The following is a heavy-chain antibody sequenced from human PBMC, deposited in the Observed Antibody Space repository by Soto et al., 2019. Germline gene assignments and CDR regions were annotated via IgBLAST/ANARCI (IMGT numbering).Heavy chain of an antibody. D-gene: IGHD5-12*01. V-gene: IGHV4-31*03. CDR2: IYYSGST. J-gene: IGHJ4*02. Sequence: SETLSLTCTVSGGSISSGGYYWSWIRQHPGKGLEWIGYIYYSGSTYYNPSLKSRVTISVDTSKNQFSLKLSSVTAADTAVYYCARARDWSKYSGYDPIDYYFDYCGQGTLVTVSS. CDR3: ARARDWSKYSGYDPIDYYFDY. CDR1: GGSISSGGYY.